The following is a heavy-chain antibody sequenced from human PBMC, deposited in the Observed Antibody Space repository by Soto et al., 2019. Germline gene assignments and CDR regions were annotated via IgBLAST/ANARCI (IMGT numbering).Heavy chain of an antibody. D-gene: IGHD6-13*01. J-gene: IGHJ5*02. CDR2: IYYSGST. CDR3: ARRVGDAGYSSSSIWFDP. V-gene: IGHV4-39*01. Sequence: ETLSLTSTVSGGSIISSSYYWGWIRQPQGKGLEWIGSIYYSGSTYYNPSLKSRVTISVDTSKNQFSLKLSSVTAADTAVYYCARRVGDAGYSSSSIWFDPWGQGTLVTVSS. CDR1: GGSIISSSYY.